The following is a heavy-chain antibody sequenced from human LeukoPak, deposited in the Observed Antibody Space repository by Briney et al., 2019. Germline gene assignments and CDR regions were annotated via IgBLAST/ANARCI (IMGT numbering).Heavy chain of an antibody. J-gene: IGHJ4*02. CDR2: INAGNGNT. Sequence: ASVKVSCKASGYTFTSYAMHWVRQAPGQRLKWMGWINAGNGNTKYSQEFQGRVTITRDTSASTAYMELSSLRSEDMAVYYCAREDYYDSSGYVFDYWGQGTLVTVSS. V-gene: IGHV1-3*03. CDR3: AREDYYDSSGYVFDY. CDR1: GYTFTSYA. D-gene: IGHD3-22*01.